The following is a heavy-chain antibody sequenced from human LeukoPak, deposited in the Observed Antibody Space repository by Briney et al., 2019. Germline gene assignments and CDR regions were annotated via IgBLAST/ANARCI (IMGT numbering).Heavy chain of an antibody. CDR3: ARENYYDGSGSPSASAPVDH. V-gene: IGHV1-69*13. D-gene: IGHD3-22*01. CDR1: GGTFSSYA. Sequence: SVKVSCKASGGTFSSYAIGWVRQAPGQGLEWMGGIIPIFGTANYAQKFQGRVTITADESTSTVYMELRSLRSDDTAVYYCARENYYDGSGSPSASAPVDHWGQGTLVTVSS. CDR2: IIPIFGTA. J-gene: IGHJ4*02.